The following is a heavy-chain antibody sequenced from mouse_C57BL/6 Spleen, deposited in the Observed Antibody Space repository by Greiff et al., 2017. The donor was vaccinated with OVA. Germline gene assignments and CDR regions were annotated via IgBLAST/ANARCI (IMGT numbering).Heavy chain of an antibody. CDR3: ARHDYDGGDWYFDV. J-gene: IGHJ1*03. CDR1: GFTFSDYY. CDR2: ISNGGGST. V-gene: IGHV5-12*01. Sequence: EVKLVESGGGLVQPGGSLKLSCAASGFTFSDYYMYWVRQTPEKRLEWVAYISNGGGSTYYPNTVKGRFTISRDNAKNTLYLQMSRLKSEDTAMYYGARHDYDGGDWYFDVWGTGTTVTVSS. D-gene: IGHD2-4*01.